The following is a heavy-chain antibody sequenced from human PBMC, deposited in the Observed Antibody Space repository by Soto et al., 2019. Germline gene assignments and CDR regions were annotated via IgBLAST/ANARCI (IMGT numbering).Heavy chain of an antibody. J-gene: IGHJ3*02. CDR3: ARTHRNMVRGVIITSAFDI. CDR1: GGSISSYY. CDR2: IYTSGST. Sequence: QVQLQESGPGLVKPSETLSLTCTVSGGSISSYYWSWIRQPAGKGLEWIGRIYTSGSTNYNPSLKSRVTMSVDTSKNQFSLKLSSVTAADTAVYYCARTHRNMVRGVIITSAFDIWGQGIMVTVSS. V-gene: IGHV4-4*07. D-gene: IGHD3-10*01.